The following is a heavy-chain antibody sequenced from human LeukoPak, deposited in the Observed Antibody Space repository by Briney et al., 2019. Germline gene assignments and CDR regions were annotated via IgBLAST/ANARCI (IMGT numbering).Heavy chain of an antibody. V-gene: IGHV4-59*01. CDR1: GGSISSYY. J-gene: IGHJ3*02. D-gene: IGHD3-22*01. CDR2: IYYSGST. CDR3: AGTTLDYYDSSGSYAFDI. Sequence: PSETLSLTCTVSGGSISSYYWSWIRQPPGKGLEWIGYIYYSGSTNYNPSLKSRVTISVDTSKNQFSLKLSSVTAADTAVYYCAGTTLDYYDSSGSYAFDIWGQGTMVTVPS.